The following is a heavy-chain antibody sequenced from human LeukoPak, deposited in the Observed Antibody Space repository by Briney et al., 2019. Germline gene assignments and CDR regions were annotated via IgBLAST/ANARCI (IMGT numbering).Heavy chain of an antibody. CDR1: GGSISSYY. J-gene: IGHJ5*02. D-gene: IGHD3-9*01. CDR2: IYYSGST. CDR3: ARLTGYSSESWFDP. Sequence: SETLSLTCTVSGGSISSYYWSWIRQPPGKGLEWIGYIYYSGSTNYNPSLKSRVTISVDTSKNQFSLKLRSVTAADTAVYHCARLTGYSSESWFDPWGQGTLVTVSS. V-gene: IGHV4-59*01.